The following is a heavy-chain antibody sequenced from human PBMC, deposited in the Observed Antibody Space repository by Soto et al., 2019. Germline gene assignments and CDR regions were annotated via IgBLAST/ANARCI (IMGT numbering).Heavy chain of an antibody. CDR1: GFTFSSYG. Sequence: GGSLRLSCAASGFTFSSYGMHWVRQAPGKGLEWVAVISYDGSNKYYADSVKGRFTISRDNSKNTLYLQMNSLRAEDTAVYYCAKDPGRWVLWFGELSDYYGMDVWGQGTTVTVSS. J-gene: IGHJ6*02. V-gene: IGHV3-30*18. CDR3: AKDPGRWVLWFGELSDYYGMDV. CDR2: ISYDGSNK. D-gene: IGHD3-10*01.